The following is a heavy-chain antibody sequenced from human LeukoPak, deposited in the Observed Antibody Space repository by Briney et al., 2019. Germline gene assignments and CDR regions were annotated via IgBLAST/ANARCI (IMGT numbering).Heavy chain of an antibody. CDR1: GFTFSRSA. Sequence: GGSLRLSCAASGFTFSRSAMTWVRQTPGKGLDWVSSISSSGNTYYADSVKGRFTISRDNTKNMLYLQMNSLRAEDTAVYYCVKGRISEDGLDFWGQGTLVTVSS. J-gene: IGHJ4*02. CDR3: VKGRISEDGLDF. V-gene: IGHV3-23*01. D-gene: IGHD6-13*01. CDR2: ISSSGNT.